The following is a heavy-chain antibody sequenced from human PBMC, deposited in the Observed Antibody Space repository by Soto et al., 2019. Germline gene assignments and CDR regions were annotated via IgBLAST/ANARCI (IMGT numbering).Heavy chain of an antibody. D-gene: IGHD2-21*01. CDR1: GGSISSGGYY. V-gene: IGHV4-31*03. Sequence: PSETLSLTCTVSGGSISSGGYYWSWIRQHPGKGLEWIGYIYYSGSTYYNPSLKSRVTISVDTSKNQFSLKLSSVTAADTAVYYCARDRGYSGWFDLWGQGTLVTVSS. CDR3: ARDRGYSGWFDL. CDR2: IYYSGST. J-gene: IGHJ5*02.